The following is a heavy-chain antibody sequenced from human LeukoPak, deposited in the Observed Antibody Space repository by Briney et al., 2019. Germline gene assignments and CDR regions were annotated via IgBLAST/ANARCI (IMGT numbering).Heavy chain of an antibody. J-gene: IGHJ4*02. CDR2: INHSGST. D-gene: IGHD3-22*01. CDR3: ASRARLHYYDSSGYQAIDY. Sequence: KASETLSLTCAVYGGSFSGYYWSWIRQPPGKGLEWIGEINHSGSTNYNPSLKSRVTISVDTSKNQFSLKLSSVTAADTAVYYCASRARLHYYDSSGYQAIDYWGQETLVTVSS. CDR1: GGSFSGYY. V-gene: IGHV4-34*01.